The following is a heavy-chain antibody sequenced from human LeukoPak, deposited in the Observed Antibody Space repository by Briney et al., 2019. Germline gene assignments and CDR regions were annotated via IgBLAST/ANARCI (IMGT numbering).Heavy chain of an antibody. CDR1: GGSISSSSYY. CDR2: IYYSGRT. CDR3: AREGLAARPRGLDY. J-gene: IGHJ4*02. V-gene: IGHV4-39*07. D-gene: IGHD6-6*01. Sequence: SETLSLTCTVSGGSISSSSYYWGWIRQSPGKGLEWIGSIYYSGRTYYNPSLKSRVTISVDTSKNHFSLKLSSVTAADTAVYYCAREGLAARPRGLDYWGQGTLVTVSS.